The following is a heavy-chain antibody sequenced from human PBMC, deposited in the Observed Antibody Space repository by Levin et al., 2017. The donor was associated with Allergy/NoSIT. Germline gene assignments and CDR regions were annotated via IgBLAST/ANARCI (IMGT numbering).Heavy chain of an antibody. D-gene: IGHD3-10*01. V-gene: IGHV1-18*01. CDR3: ARHRPGAAIRFDP. CDR1: GYTLATDG. J-gene: IGHJ5*02. CDR2: ISGYNGDT. Sequence: ASVKVSCKASGYTLATDGISWVRQAPGQRLEWIGWISGYNGDTNYAQKFQGRVTMTTETSANTAYMELTSLRSDDSAVYYCARHRPGAAIRFDPWGQGTLVTVSS.